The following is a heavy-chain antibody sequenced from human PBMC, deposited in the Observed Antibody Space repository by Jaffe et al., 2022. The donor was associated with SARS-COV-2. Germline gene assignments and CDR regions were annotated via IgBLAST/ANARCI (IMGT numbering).Heavy chain of an antibody. Sequence: EVQLVESGGGLVQPGGSLRLSCAASGFTFSSYWMHWVRQAPGKGLVWVSRINSDGSTTTYADSVKGRFTISRDNAKNTLYLQMNSLRAEDTAMYYCARGPIVVVTAHMPPFDNWGQGTLVTVSS. D-gene: IGHD2-21*02. V-gene: IGHV3-74*01. CDR2: INSDGSTT. CDR1: GFTFSSYW. CDR3: ARGPIVVVTAHMPPFDN. J-gene: IGHJ4*02.